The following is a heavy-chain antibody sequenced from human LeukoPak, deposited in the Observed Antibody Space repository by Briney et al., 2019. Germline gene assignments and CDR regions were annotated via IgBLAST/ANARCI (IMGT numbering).Heavy chain of an antibody. D-gene: IGHD1-14*01. CDR3: WYLVTEVTYSDY. Sequence: GGSLRLSCAASGFTFSSYGMHWVRQAPGKGLEWVAFIRYDGSNKYYADSVKGRFTISRDNSKTTLYLQMNSLRAEDTAVYYCWYLVTEVTYSDYWGQGTLVTASS. V-gene: IGHV3-30*02. CDR2: IRYDGSNK. CDR1: GFTFSSYG. J-gene: IGHJ4*02.